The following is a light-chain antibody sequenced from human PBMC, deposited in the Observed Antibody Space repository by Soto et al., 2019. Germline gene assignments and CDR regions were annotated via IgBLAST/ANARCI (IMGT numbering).Light chain of an antibody. J-gene: IGKJ5*01. CDR3: QQYYNWPIT. Sequence: TPSPDTLSMVPGGSAPLSCRASQTVGSNLAWYQQKPGQAPRLLIYGASTRATGIPARFSGSGSGTEFTLTISSLQSEDFAVCYCQQYYNWPITSGQGTRLEIK. V-gene: IGKV3-15*01. CDR1: QTVGSN. CDR2: GAS.